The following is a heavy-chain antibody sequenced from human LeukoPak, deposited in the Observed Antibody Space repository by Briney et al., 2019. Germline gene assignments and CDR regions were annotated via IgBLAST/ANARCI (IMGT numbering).Heavy chain of an antibody. J-gene: IGHJ4*02. V-gene: IGHV5-51*01. CDR2: IYPGDSDT. CDR1: GYSFTSYW. D-gene: IGHD3-3*01. CDR3: ARHLRFGETTGFEY. Sequence: GESLKISCKGSGYSFTSYWIGWVRQMPGKGLGSVGIIYPGDSDTRYSPSFQGQVTISADKSINTAYLQWSSLKASDTAMYYCARHLRFGETTGFEYWGQGTLVTVSS.